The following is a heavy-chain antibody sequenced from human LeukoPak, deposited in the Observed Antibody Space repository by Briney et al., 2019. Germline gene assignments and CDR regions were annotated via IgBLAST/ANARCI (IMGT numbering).Heavy chain of an antibody. V-gene: IGHV3-74*01. CDR3: ANWREGVRPDFES. CDR1: GFTFSSYW. J-gene: IGHJ4*02. Sequence: GGSLRLSCAGSGFTFSSYWMHWVRQVPGKGLVWVSRINTDGRTTNYADSVKGRFTISRDNAKNTLYLQMNSLRAEDTAVYFCANWREGVRPDFESWGQGTLVTVSS. CDR2: INTDGRTT. D-gene: IGHD3-3*01.